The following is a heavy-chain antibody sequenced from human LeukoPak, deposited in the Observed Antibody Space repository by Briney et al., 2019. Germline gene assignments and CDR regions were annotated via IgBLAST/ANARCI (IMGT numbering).Heavy chain of an antibody. CDR1: GFTFSSYA. J-gene: IGHJ4*02. Sequence: GGSLRLSCAASGFTFSSYAMPWVRQAPGKGLEWVAVISYDGSNKYYADSVKGRFTISRDNSKNTLYLQMNSLRAEDTAVYYCARGGSYWDIDYWGQGTLVTVSS. CDR2: ISYDGSNK. CDR3: ARGGSYWDIDY. D-gene: IGHD1-26*01. V-gene: IGHV3-30-3*01.